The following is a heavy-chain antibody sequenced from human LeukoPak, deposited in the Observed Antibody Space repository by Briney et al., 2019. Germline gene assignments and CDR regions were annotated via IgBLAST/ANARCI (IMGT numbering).Heavy chain of an antibody. V-gene: IGHV4-39*01. CDR1: GGSISSSSYY. CDR2: IYYSGST. D-gene: IGHD3-22*01. Sequence: SETLSLTCTVSGGSISSSSYYWGWLRQPPGKGLEWIGSIYYSGSTYYNPSLKSRVTISVDTSKNQFSLKLSSVTAADTAVYYCARLGDSSGYYVNYFDYWGQGTLVTVSS. J-gene: IGHJ4*02. CDR3: ARLGDSSGYYVNYFDY.